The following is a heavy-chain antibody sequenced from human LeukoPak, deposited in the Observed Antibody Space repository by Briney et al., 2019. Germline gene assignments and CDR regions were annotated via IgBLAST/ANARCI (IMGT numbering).Heavy chain of an antibody. D-gene: IGHD3-10*01. CDR3: ARVITMVRGVKNWFDP. V-gene: IGHV1-69*04. J-gene: IGHJ5*02. Sequence: EASVKVSCKASGGTFSSYAISWVRQAPGQGLEWMGRIIPILGIANYAQKLQGRVTMTTDTSTSTAYMELRSLRSDDTAVYYCARVITMVRGVKNWFDPWGQGTLVTVSS. CDR1: GGTFSSYA. CDR2: IIPILGIA.